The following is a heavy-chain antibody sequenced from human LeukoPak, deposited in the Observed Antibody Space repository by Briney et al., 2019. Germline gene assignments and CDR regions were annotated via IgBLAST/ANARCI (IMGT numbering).Heavy chain of an antibody. D-gene: IGHD6-13*01. J-gene: IGHJ4*02. CDR2: ISSSGSTI. V-gene: IGHV3-48*03. Sequence: PGGSLRLSCAASGFTFSIYEINWVRQAPGKGLEWVSYISSSGSTIYYADSVKGRFTISRDNAKNSLYLQMNSLRAEDTAVYYCAREGIATIGDYWGQGTLVTVSS. CDR3: AREGIATIGDY. CDR1: GFTFSIYE.